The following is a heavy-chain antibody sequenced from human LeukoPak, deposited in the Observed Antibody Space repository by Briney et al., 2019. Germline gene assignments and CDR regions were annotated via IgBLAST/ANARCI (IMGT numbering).Heavy chain of an antibody. CDR1: GFTFDDYA. CDR2: IYSVSST. D-gene: IGHD1-26*01. J-gene: IGHJ4*02. Sequence: GGSLRLSCAASGFTFDDYAMHWVRQAPGKGLEWVSLIYSVSSTYYADSVKGRFTISRDNSKNTLYLQMNNLRIEDTAVYYCAIRSPSGTYFDNWGQGTLVTVSS. V-gene: IGHV3-66*02. CDR3: AIRSPSGTYFDN.